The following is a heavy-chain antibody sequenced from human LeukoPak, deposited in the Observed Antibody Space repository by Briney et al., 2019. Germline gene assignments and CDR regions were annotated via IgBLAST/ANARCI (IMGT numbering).Heavy chain of an antibody. CDR1: GFTFSDYY. CDR3: ARDLTVGANSFDY. J-gene: IGHJ4*02. CDR2: ISSSGSTI. D-gene: IGHD1-26*01. V-gene: IGHV3-11*04. Sequence: GGSLRLSCAASGFTFSDYYMRWIREGPGKGLERESYISSSGSTIYYADSVKGRFTISRDNAKNSLYLQMNSLRAEDTAVYYCARDLTVGANSFDYWGQGTLVTVSS.